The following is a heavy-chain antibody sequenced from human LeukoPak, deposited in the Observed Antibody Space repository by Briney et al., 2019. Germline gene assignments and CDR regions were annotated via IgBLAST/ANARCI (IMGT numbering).Heavy chain of an antibody. V-gene: IGHV3-7*01. J-gene: IGHJ4*02. CDR3: TRDTIGSLDY. CDR1: GLTFANSW. Sequence: PGGSLRLSCAASGLTFANSWMAWVRQAPGKGLEWVANIKQDGSTKHYADSLKGRFTISRDNPKNSLFLQMNNLGADDTAIYYCTRDTIGSLDYWGQGILVTVAS. D-gene: IGHD1-26*01. CDR2: IKQDGSTK.